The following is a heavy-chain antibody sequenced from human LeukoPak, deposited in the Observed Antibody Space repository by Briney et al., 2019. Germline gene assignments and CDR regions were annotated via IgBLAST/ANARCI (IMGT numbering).Heavy chain of an antibody. CDR1: GYTFTSYG. J-gene: IGHJ4*02. CDR2: ISVYNGNT. V-gene: IGHV1-18*04. D-gene: IGHD3-10*01. CDR3: ARVSITMVRAPDY. Sequence: ASVKVSCEASGYTFTSYGISWVRQAPGQGLEWMGWISVYNGNTNYAQKLQGRVTMTTDTSTSTAYMELRSPSSADTAVYYCARVSITMVRAPDYWGQGTLVTVSS.